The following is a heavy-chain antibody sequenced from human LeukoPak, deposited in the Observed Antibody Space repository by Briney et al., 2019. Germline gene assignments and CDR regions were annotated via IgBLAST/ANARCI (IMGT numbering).Heavy chain of an antibody. CDR1: EFTFSSYA. Sequence: GGSLRLSCAASEFTFSSYAMSWVRQTPGKGLEWVSGINYSGISTYYADSVKGRFTISRDNSKNTLYLQVNSLRAEDTAVYYCARSGSAWSLDYWGQGTLVTVSS. CDR2: INYSGIST. CDR3: ARSGSAWSLDY. J-gene: IGHJ4*02. V-gene: IGHV3-23*01. D-gene: IGHD6-19*01.